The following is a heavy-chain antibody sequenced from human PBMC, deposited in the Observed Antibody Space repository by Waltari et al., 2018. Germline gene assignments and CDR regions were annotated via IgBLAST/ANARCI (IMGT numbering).Heavy chain of an antibody. J-gene: IGHJ4*02. CDR3: VRGYGGDVY. V-gene: IGHV3-74*01. CDR1: GFTFTSHW. D-gene: IGHD2-21*02. CDR2: LNYDGSST. Sequence: EVQLVESGGGLVQPGGSLRLSCAASGFTFTSHWMHWVRQGPGKGLEWVSRLNYDGSSTYYADFVKGRFTISRDNAKNTLYLQMNSLRAEDTGVYYCVRGYGGDVYWGQGTQVTVSS.